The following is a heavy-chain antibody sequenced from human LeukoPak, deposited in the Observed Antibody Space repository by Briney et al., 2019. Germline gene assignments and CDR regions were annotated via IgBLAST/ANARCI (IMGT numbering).Heavy chain of an antibody. Sequence: GESLKISCKGSGYRFTRNWIGWVRQMPGKGLEWMAIIYPGDSDTRYSPSFQGQVTISADKSINTAYLQWSSLKASDTAMYYCARRVVNNRNWYFDLWGRGTLVTVSS. CDR2: IYPGDSDT. V-gene: IGHV5-51*01. J-gene: IGHJ2*01. CDR3: ARRVVNNRNWYFDL. CDR1: GYRFTRNW. D-gene: IGHD4-23*01.